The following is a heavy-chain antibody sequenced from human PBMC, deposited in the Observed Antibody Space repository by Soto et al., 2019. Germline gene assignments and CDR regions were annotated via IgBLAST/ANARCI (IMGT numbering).Heavy chain of an antibody. J-gene: IGHJ3*02. D-gene: IGHD6-19*01. V-gene: IGHV3-9*01. CDR1: GFTFDDYA. CDR3: AKDSGSSGWYWAFDI. CDR2: ISWNSGSI. Sequence: EVQLVESGGGLVQPGRSLRLSCAASGFTFDDYAMHWVRQAPGKGLAWVSGISWNSGSIGYADSVKGRFTISRDNAKNSLYLQMNSLRAEDTALYYCAKDSGSSGWYWAFDIWGQGTMVTVSS.